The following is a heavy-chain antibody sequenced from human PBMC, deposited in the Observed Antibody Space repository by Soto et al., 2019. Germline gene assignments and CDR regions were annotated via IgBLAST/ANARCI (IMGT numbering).Heavy chain of an antibody. CDR1: GFTFSSYW. J-gene: IGHJ4*02. V-gene: IGHV3-74*01. D-gene: IGHD2-15*01. Sequence: RLSCAASGFTFSSYWMHWVRQAPGKGLVWVSRINSDGSSTNYADSVKGRFTISRDNAKNTLFLQMNSLRAEDTALYYCARGYCSGGSCWDPSFDYWGQGTLVTVSS. CDR2: INSDGSST. CDR3: ARGYCSGGSCWDPSFDY.